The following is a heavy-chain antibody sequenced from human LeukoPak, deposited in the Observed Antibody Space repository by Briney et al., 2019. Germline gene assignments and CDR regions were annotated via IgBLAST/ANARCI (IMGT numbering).Heavy chain of an antibody. Sequence: ASVKVSCKASGYTFTGYYMHWVRQAPGQGLEWMGWINPNSGGTNYAQKFQGRVTMTRDTSISTACMELSRLRSDDTAVYYCARSEGDDNLTGGDYQYMDGWGKGTTVTVSS. CDR2: INPNSGGT. CDR1: GYTFTGYY. D-gene: IGHD3-9*01. V-gene: IGHV1-2*02. CDR3: ARSEGDDNLTGGDYQYMDG. J-gene: IGHJ6*03.